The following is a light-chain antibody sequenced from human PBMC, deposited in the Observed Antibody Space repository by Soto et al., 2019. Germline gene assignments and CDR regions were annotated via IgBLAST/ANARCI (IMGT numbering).Light chain of an antibody. V-gene: IGLV2-14*01. CDR1: SRDVGGY. Sequence: QSALTQPASGSGSPGQSITISCTGTSRDVGGYVSWYQQHPGKAPKLMIYEVSNRPSGVSNRFSGSKSGNTASLTISGLQAEDEADYYCRSYTSSNTVVFGGGTKLTVL. CDR2: EVS. CDR3: RSYTSSNTVV. J-gene: IGLJ2*01.